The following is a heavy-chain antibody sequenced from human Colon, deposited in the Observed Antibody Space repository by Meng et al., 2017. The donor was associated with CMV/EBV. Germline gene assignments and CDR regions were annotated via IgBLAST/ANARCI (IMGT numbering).Heavy chain of an antibody. J-gene: IGHJ4*02. CDR3: AKDQSNYASLPMDF. Sequence: GESLKISCEVSGFTFSDYYMSWVRQAPGKGLEWISYITSSGSLTYYADSMKGRFTISRDNAKNSLYLQMNSLRLEDTALYYCAKDQSNYASLPMDFWGQGTPVTVSS. V-gene: IGHV3-11*01. D-gene: IGHD4-11*01. CDR1: GFTFSDYY. CDR2: ITSSGSLT.